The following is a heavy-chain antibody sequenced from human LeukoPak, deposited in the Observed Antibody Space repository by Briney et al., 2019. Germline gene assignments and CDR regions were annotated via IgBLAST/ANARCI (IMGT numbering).Heavy chain of an antibody. V-gene: IGHV4-38-2*02. CDR2: IYHSGST. CDR3: ASRGYSYGWGD. J-gene: IGHJ4*02. D-gene: IGHD5-18*01. Sequence: PSETLSLTCTVSGYSISSGYYWGWIRQPPGKGLEWIGSIYHSGSTCYNPSLKSRVTISVDTSKNQFSLKLSSVTAADKAVYYCASRGYSYGWGDWGQGTLVTVSS. CDR1: GYSISSGYY.